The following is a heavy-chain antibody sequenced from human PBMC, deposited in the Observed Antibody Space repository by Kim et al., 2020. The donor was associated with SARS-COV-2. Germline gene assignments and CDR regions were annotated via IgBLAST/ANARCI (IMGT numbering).Heavy chain of an antibody. CDR2: RTN. CDR3: ARDLFGELDF. D-gene: IGHD3-16*01. Sequence: RTNNSAGSVRGRFTISRDIAKNTLFLQMNSLRAEDTAVYYCARDLFGELDFWGQGTLVTVSS. V-gene: IGHV3-74*01. J-gene: IGHJ4*02.